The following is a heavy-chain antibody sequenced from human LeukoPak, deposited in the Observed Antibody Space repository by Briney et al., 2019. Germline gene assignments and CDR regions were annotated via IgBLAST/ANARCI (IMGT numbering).Heavy chain of an antibody. J-gene: IGHJ4*02. Sequence: SETLSLTCAVYGVSFSGYYWSWIRQPPGKGLEWTGEINHSGSTNYNPSLKSRVTISVDTSKNQFSLKLSSVTAADTAVYYCASFSNWTIDYWGQGTLVTVSS. CDR1: GVSFSGYY. D-gene: IGHD1-20*01. CDR3: ASFSNWTIDY. V-gene: IGHV4-34*01. CDR2: INHSGST.